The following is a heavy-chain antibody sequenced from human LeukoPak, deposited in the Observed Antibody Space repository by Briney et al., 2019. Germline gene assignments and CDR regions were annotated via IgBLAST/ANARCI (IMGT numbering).Heavy chain of an antibody. J-gene: IGHJ3*02. Sequence: GGSLRLSCAASGFTFSSYGMHWVRQAPGKGLEWVAVIWYDGSNKYYADSVKGRFTISRDNSKNTLYLQMNSLRAEDTAVYYCARGHQTYYYGSGSHPSAFDIWGQGTMVTVSS. CDR2: IWYDGSNK. CDR1: GFTFSSYG. V-gene: IGHV3-33*08. D-gene: IGHD3-10*01. CDR3: ARGHQTYYYGSGSHPSAFDI.